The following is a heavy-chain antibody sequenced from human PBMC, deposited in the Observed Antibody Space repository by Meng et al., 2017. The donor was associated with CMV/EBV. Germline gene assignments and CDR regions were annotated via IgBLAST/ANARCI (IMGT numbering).Heavy chain of an antibody. CDR1: GFTFSSYA. CDR3: AREPTEHIVVVIAILTYGMDV. D-gene: IGHD2-21*01. V-gene: IGHV3-30*04. J-gene: IGHJ6*02. Sequence: GESLKISCAASGFTFSSYAMHWVRQAPGKGLEWVAVISYDGSNKYYADSVKGRFTISRDNSKNTLYLQMNSLRAEDTAVYYCAREPTEHIVVVIAILTYGMDVWGQGTTVTVSS. CDR2: ISYDGSNK.